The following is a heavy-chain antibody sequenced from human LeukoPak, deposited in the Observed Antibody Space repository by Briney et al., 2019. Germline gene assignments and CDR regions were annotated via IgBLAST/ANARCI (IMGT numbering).Heavy chain of an antibody. CDR2: IRGSGGST. V-gene: IGHV3-23*01. J-gene: IGHJ4*02. CDR3: ARRGVVIRVILVGFHKEAYYFDS. Sequence: GGSLRLSCAVSGITFSNYGMSWVRQAPGKGLEWVAGIRGSGGSTNYGDSVKGRFTISRDNSTNTLYLHMSSLRAEDTAVYFCARRGVVIRVILVGFHKEAYYFDSWGQGALVTVSS. CDR1: GITFSNYG. D-gene: IGHD3-22*01.